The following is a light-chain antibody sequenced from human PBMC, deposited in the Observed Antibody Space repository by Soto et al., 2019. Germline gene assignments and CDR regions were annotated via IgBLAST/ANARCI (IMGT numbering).Light chain of an antibody. CDR2: AAS. Sequence: DIQMTQSPSSLSASVGDRVTITCRASQGISNYLAGYQQKPGKVPKLLIYAASTLQSGVPSRFSGSGSGTDFTLTISSLQPEDVATYYCQQYTSAPTWTFGQGTKLQIQ. J-gene: IGKJ1*01. V-gene: IGKV1-27*01. CDR3: QQYTSAPTWT. CDR1: QGISNY.